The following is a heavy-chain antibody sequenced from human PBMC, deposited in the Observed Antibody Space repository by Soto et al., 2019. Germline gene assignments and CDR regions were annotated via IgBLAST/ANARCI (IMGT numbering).Heavy chain of an antibody. V-gene: IGHV1-69*19. CDR1: GGTFNTYA. Sequence: QVPLVQSGAEMKKPGSSVKVSCQSSGGTFNTYAMNWVRQAPGQGPEWMGDISPMFGAANYAPKFQGRVTITADESTGTSYMQLSSLTSEDTALYFCAREVQVHTPAFVYWGQGNLVTVSS. J-gene: IGHJ4*02. CDR2: ISPMFGAA. D-gene: IGHD3-10*01. CDR3: AREVQVHTPAFVY.